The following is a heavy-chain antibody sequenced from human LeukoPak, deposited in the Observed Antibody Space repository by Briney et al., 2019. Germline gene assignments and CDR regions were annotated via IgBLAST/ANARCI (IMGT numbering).Heavy chain of an antibody. J-gene: IGHJ4*02. CDR2: IIPIFGTA. D-gene: IGHD5-12*01. CDR1: GGTFSSYA. CDR3: ARVWSSGYDYGVGY. Sequence: ASVKVSCKASGGTFSSYAISWVRQAPGQGLEWMGGIIPIFGTANYAQKFQGRVTITADESTSTAYMERSSLRSEDTAVYYCARVWSSGYDYGVGYWGQGTLVTVSS. V-gene: IGHV1-69*13.